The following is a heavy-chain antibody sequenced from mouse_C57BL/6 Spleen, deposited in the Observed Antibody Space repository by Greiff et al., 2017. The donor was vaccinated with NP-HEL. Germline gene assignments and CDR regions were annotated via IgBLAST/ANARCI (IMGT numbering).Heavy chain of an antibody. D-gene: IGHD1-1*01. CDR3: ARSGYYGSWFAY. CDR2: IDPSDSYT. Sequence: VQLQQPGAELVRPGTSVKLSCKASGYTFTSYWMHWVKQRPGQGLEWIGVIDPSDSYTNYNQKFKGKATLTVDTSSSTAYMQLSSLTSEDSAVYYCARSGYYGSWFAYWGQGTLVTVSA. V-gene: IGHV1-59*01. J-gene: IGHJ3*01. CDR1: GYTFTSYW.